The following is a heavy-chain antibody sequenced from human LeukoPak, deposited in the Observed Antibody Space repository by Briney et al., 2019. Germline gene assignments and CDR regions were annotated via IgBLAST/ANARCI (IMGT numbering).Heavy chain of an antibody. CDR1: GFSFSNYA. V-gene: IGHV3-23*01. CDR3: VRGRYCSSTSCYIDY. J-gene: IGHJ4*02. D-gene: IGHD2-2*02. Sequence: GSLRLSCAASGFSFSNYAMGWVRQAPGKGLEWVSSISGSGDSTYYADSVKGRFTISRDNSKNTLYLQMNSLRAEDTAVYYCVRGRYCSSTSCYIDYWGQGTLVTVSS. CDR2: ISGSGDST.